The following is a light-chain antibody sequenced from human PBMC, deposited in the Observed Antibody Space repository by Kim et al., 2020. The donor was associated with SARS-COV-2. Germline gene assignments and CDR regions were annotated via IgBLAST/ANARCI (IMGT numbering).Light chain of an antibody. J-gene: IGLJ2*01. CDR2: QDS. CDR3: QAWDSSTANVV. V-gene: IGLV3-1*01. Sequence: PGQTASITCSGDKLGDKYACWYQQKPGQSPVLVIYQDSKRPSGIPERFSGSNSGNTATLTISGTQAMDQADYYCQAWDSSTANVVFGGGTKLTVL. CDR1: KLGDKY.